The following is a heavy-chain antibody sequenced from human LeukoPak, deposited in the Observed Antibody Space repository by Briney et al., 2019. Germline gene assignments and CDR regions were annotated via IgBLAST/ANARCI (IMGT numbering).Heavy chain of an antibody. V-gene: IGHV1-2*02. CDR2: INPNSGGT. D-gene: IGHD2-8*01. CDR1: GYTFTGYY. Sequence: GASVKVSCKASGYTFTGYYMHWVRQAPGQGLEWMGWINPNSGGTNYAQKFQGRVTMTRDTSISTAYMELSRLRSDDTAVYYCARDGGLLTNGYYFDYWGQGTLVTVSS. J-gene: IGHJ4*02. CDR3: ARDGGLLTNGYYFDY.